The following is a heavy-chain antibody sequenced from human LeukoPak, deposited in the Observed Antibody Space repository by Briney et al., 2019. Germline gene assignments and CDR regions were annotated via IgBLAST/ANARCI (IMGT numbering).Heavy chain of an antibody. CDR3: AREHLWSRSSLDY. V-gene: IGHV3-48*01. Sequence: GGSLRLSCATSGFIFSHHGMNWVRQAPGKGLEWVSYISSFSGTINYADSVKGRFTISRDNAKNSLYLQMNSLRAEDTAVYYCAREHLWSRSSLDYWGQGTLVTVSS. D-gene: IGHD3-10*01. J-gene: IGHJ4*02. CDR1: GFIFSHHG. CDR2: ISSFSGTI.